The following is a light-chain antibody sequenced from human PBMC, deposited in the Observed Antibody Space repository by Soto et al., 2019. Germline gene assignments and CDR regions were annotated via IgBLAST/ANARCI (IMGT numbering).Light chain of an antibody. CDR2: GAS. J-gene: IGKJ1*01. CDR1: QSVSSN. Sequence: EIVMTQSPATLSVSPGERATLSCRASQSVSSNLAWYQQKPGQAPRPLIYGASTRATGIPARFSGSGSGTEFTLTISSLQSEDFAVYYCQQYNNGPRTFCQGTKVDIK. CDR3: QQYNNGPRT. V-gene: IGKV3-15*01.